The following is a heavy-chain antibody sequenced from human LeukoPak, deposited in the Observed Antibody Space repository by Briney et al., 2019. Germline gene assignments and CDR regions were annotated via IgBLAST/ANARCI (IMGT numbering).Heavy chain of an antibody. CDR1: GFAFGSYA. V-gene: IGHV3-23*01. J-gene: IGHJ4*02. D-gene: IGHD6-19*01. Sequence: GGSLRLSCAASGFAFGSYAMTWVRQAPGKGREWVSHISGSGGIIYYTDSVKGRFTISRENSKNTLYLQMDRLRAEDTAVYYCAKTTAGHSSGRYPGWPVDYWGQGTLVTVSS. CDR2: ISGSGGII. CDR3: AKTTAGHSSGRYPGWPVDY.